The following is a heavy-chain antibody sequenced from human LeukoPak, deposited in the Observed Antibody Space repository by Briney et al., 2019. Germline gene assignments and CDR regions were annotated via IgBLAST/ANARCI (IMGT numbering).Heavy chain of an antibody. CDR2: IYTSGST. Sequence: SETLSLTCTVSGGSISGYYWSWIRQPAGKGLEWIGRIYTSGSTNYNPSLKSRVTMSVDTSKNQFSLKLSSVTAADTAVYYCARDRGHCSSTSCYSWFDPWGQGTLVTVSS. D-gene: IGHD2-2*01. CDR1: GGSISGYY. V-gene: IGHV4-4*07. J-gene: IGHJ5*02. CDR3: ARDRGHCSSTSCYSWFDP.